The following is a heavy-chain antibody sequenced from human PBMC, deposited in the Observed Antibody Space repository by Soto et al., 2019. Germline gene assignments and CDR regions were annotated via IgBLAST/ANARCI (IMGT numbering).Heavy chain of an antibody. D-gene: IGHD1-26*01. Sequence: SQTLSLTCAITGDSVSSNSAGWSWVRKSPSRGLEWLGRTYYRSKWYYEYAVSVRGRITINPDTSKNQYSLQLNSVTPEDTAVYFCARGEQYSGRIFDYWGPGTLVTVSS. CDR2: TYYRSKWYY. J-gene: IGHJ4*01. CDR3: ARGEQYSGRIFDY. CDR1: GDSVSSNSAG. V-gene: IGHV6-1*01.